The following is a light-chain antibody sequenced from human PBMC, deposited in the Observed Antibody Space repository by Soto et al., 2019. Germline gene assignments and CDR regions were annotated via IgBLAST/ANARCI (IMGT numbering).Light chain of an antibody. V-gene: IGLV3-21*02. Sequence: SYELTQPPSVSVAPGQTARIACGGNNIGGRNVHWYQQKPGQAPVLVVYDDSDRPSGIPERISGSKSGNTAALTISRVEAGDEADYYCQVWDSSSDHVVFGGGTKLTVL. CDR3: QVWDSSSDHVV. CDR2: DDS. CDR1: NIGGRN. J-gene: IGLJ2*01.